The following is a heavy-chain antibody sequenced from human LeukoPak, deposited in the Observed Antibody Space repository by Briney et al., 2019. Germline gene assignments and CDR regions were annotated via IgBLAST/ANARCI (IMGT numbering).Heavy chain of an antibody. CDR2: MNPNSGTT. V-gene: IGHV1-8*01. D-gene: IGHD6-13*01. CDR1: GYTFTSYD. CDR3: ARPVTGYSSSSHDY. Sequence: SVKVSCKASGYTFTSYDINWVRQATGQGLEWVGWMNPNSGTTGYAHKFQGRVTMTRNTTIITAYMELRSLRSDDTAVYYCARPVTGYSSSSHDYWGQGTLVTVSS. J-gene: IGHJ4*02.